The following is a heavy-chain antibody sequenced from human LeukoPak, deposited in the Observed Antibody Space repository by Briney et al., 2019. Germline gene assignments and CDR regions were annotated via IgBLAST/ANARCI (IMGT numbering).Heavy chain of an antibody. CDR1: GYTFTSYD. J-gene: IGHJ4*02. V-gene: IGHV1-8*03. D-gene: IGHD3-22*01. Sequence: ASVKVSCKASGYTFTSYDINWVRQATGQGLEWMGWMNPNSGNTGYAQKFQGRVTITRNTSISTAYMELSRLRSDDTAVYYCARDGPYYYDSSGSSRTFDYWGQGTLVTVSS. CDR2: MNPNSGNT. CDR3: ARDGPYYYDSSGSSRTFDY.